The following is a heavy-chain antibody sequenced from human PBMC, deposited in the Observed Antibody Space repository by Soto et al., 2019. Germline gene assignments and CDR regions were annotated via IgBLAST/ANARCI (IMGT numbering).Heavy chain of an antibody. Sequence: QVQLQQWGAGLLKPSETLSLTCAVYGGSFSGYYWSWIRQPPGKGLEWIGEINHSGSTNYNPSLKSRVTISVDTSKNQFSLKLSSVTAADTAVYYCARAPLGRITIFGVVHPSYYYYMDVWGKGTTVTVSS. D-gene: IGHD3-3*01. CDR2: INHSGST. J-gene: IGHJ6*03. CDR1: GGSFSGYY. CDR3: ARAPLGRITIFGVVHPSYYYYMDV. V-gene: IGHV4-34*01.